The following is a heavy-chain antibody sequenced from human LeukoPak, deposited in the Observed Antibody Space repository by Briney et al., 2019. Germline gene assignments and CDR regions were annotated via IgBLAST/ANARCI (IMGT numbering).Heavy chain of an antibody. D-gene: IGHD3-10*01. V-gene: IGHV3-23*01. CDR2: ISGSGLST. J-gene: IGHJ4*02. Sequence: GGSLRLSCAASGLTFSSYGMSWVRQAPGRGLEWVSAISGSGLSTYYADSVQGRFTISRDNSKNTLYLQMNSLRAEDTAVYYCAKSLRFGEYTNLPFDYWGQGTLVTVSS. CDR3: AKSLRFGEYTNLPFDY. CDR1: GLTFSSYG.